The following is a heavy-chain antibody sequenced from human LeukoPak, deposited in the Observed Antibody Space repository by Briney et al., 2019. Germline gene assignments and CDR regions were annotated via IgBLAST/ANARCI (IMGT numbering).Heavy chain of an antibody. CDR1: GGSISSGGYY. V-gene: IGHV4-30-2*02. CDR3: ARREWSRTSWGFDP. CDR2: IYHSGST. D-gene: IGHD3-3*01. Sequence: MTSETLSLTCTVSGGSISSGGYYWSWIRQPPGKGLEWIGYIYHSGSTYYNPSLKSRVTISVDTSKNQFSLKLRSVTAADTAVYYCARREWSRTSWGFDPWGQGTLVTVSS. J-gene: IGHJ5*02.